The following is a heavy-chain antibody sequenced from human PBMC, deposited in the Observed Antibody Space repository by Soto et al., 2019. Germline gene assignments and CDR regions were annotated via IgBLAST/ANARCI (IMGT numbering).Heavy chain of an antibody. V-gene: IGHV1-2*04. CDR1: GYTFTGNY. Sequence: ASVKISCKASGYTFTGNYMHWVRPAPGQGLEWMGWINPNRGGTNYAQKFQGWVTMTRDTSISTAYMELRRLRSDDTALYYCARVGGGYCSGGSCYSRSLAFDIWGQGTMVTVSS. D-gene: IGHD2-15*01. J-gene: IGHJ3*02. CDR2: INPNRGGT. CDR3: ARVGGGYCSGGSCYSRSLAFDI.